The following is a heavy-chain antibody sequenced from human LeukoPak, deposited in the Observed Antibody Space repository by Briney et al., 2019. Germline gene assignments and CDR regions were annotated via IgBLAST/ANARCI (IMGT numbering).Heavy chain of an antibody. D-gene: IGHD3-10*01. J-gene: IGHJ6*03. CDR2: IYYSGST. CDR1: GGSFSGYY. Sequence: SETLSLTCAVYGGSFSGYYWSWIRQPPGKGLEWIGSIYYSGSTYYNPSLKSRVTISVDTSKNQFSLKLSSVTAADTAVYYCARDVYYGSGKDYYYYYMDVWGKGTTVTVSS. CDR3: ARDVYYGSGKDYYYYYMDV. V-gene: IGHV4-34*01.